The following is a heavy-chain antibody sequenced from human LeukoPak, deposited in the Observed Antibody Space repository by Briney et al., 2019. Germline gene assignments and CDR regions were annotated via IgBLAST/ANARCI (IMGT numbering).Heavy chain of an antibody. CDR2: IGGSGGNT. Sequence: RPGGSLRLSCAASGFTFSSYAMSWVRQAPGKGVEWVSAIGGSGGNTYYADSVKGRFTISRDNSKNTLSLQMNSLGAQDTAVYYCAKDGVYSSGSSYYFDYWGQGTLATVSS. D-gene: IGHD3-10*01. CDR1: GFTFSSYA. J-gene: IGHJ4*02. V-gene: IGHV3-23*01. CDR3: AKDGVYSSGSSYYFDY.